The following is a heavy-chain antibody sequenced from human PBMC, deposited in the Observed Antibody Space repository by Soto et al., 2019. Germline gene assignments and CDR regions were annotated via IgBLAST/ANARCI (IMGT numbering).Heavy chain of an antibody. J-gene: IGHJ3*02. CDR1: GYTFTSYD. D-gene: IGHD6-19*01. CDR3: ARDREIAVAGPVAFDI. Sequence: ASVKVSCKASGYTFTSYDINWVRQATGQGLEWMGWMNPNSGNTGYAQKFQGRVTMTRNTSISTAYMELSSLRSEDTAVYYCARDREIAVAGPVAFDIWGQGTMVTVSS. CDR2: MNPNSGNT. V-gene: IGHV1-8*01.